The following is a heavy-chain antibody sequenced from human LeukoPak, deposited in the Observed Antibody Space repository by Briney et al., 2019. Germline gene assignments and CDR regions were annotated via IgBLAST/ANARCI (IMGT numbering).Heavy chain of an antibody. D-gene: IGHD6-6*01. CDR2: IKPSGGST. J-gene: IGHJ4*02. Sequence: ASVRVSCKASGYTFTSYYMHWVRQAPGQGLEWVGIIKPSGGSTSYAQKFRGRVTMTRDTSTSTVYMELSSLRSEDTAVYYCARDPSIIAARRFDYWGQGTLVTASS. V-gene: IGHV1-46*01. CDR1: GYTFTSYY. CDR3: ARDPSIIAARRFDY.